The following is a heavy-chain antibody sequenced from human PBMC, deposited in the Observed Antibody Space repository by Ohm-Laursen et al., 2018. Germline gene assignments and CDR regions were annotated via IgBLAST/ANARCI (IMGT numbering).Heavy chain of an antibody. V-gene: IGHV3-30*18. CDR1: GFTFSSYD. CDR2: ISYDGSNK. CDR3: AKLGGYLAEYFQH. J-gene: IGHJ1*01. Sequence: SLRLSCAASGFTFSSYDMHWARQAPGKGLEWVAVISYDGSNKYYADSVKGRFTISRDNSKNTLYLQMNSLRAEDTAVYYCAKLGGYLAEYFQHWGQGTLVTVSS. D-gene: IGHD3-10*01.